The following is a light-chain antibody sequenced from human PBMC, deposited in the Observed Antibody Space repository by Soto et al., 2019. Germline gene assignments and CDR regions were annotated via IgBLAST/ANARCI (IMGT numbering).Light chain of an antibody. CDR1: SSDVGAYNY. CDR2: EVS. J-gene: IGLJ6*01. V-gene: IGLV2-8*01. Sequence: QSALTQPHSASGSPGQSVTISCSGTSSDVGAYNYVSWYQQLPGKAPKLIIYEVSKRPSGVADRFSGSKSGNTASLTVSGRQAEDEADYCCTSYAGTYSFFYVFGSGTKLTVL. CDR3: TSYAGTYSFFYV.